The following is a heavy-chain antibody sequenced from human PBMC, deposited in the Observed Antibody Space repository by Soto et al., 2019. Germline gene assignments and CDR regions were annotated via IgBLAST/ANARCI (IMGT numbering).Heavy chain of an antibody. CDR1: GYTFTSYY. D-gene: IGHD3-22*01. CDR3: ARSSSGYYDSSGYYIFQH. CDR2: INPSGGST. J-gene: IGHJ1*01. V-gene: IGHV1-46*01. Sequence: GASLKFSCKSSGYTFTSYYMHCVRQAPGQGLEWMGIINPSGGSTSYAQKFQGRVTMTRDTSTSTVYMELSSLRSEDTAVYYCARSSSGYYDSSGYYIFQHWGQGTLVTVSA.